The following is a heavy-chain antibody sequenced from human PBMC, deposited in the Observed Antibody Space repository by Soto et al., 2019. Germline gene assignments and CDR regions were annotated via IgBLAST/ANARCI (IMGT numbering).Heavy chain of an antibody. CDR3: AREIVTAGGNNYFDP. J-gene: IGHJ5*02. V-gene: IGHV4-4*02. CDR2: VYHTGDT. D-gene: IGHD2-21*02. CDR1: GGTVAISHW. Sequence: SETLSLTCGVSGGTVAISHWWSWVRQSPGGGLEWIGNVYHTGDTNFNPSLQSRVTISVDKSNNQFSLRLNSLTAADTAVYFCAREIVTAGGNNYFDPWGPGTLVTVSS.